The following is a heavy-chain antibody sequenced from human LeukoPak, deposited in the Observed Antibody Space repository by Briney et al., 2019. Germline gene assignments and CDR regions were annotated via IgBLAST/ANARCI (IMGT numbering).Heavy chain of an antibody. CDR3: ARNNGMDV. CDR1: GFTFSSSA. CDR2: VNRDGSET. Sequence: GGSLRLSCAASGFTFSSSAMSWVRQVPGRGPEWVANVNRDGSETYYLDSVKGRFTISKDDAKNSLYLQMNSLRAEDTALYHCARNNGMDVWGQGTTVIVSS. V-gene: IGHV3-7*03. J-gene: IGHJ6*02.